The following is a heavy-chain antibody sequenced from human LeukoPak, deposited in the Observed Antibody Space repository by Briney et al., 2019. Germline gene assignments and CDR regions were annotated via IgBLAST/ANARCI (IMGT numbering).Heavy chain of an antibody. V-gene: IGHV1-69*02. Sequence: SVKVSCKASGGTFSSYTISWVRQAPGQGLEWMGRIIPILGIANYAQKFQGRVTITADKSTSTAYMELSSLRSEDTAVYYCARGRPDYDLWSGPFDYWGQGTLVTVSS. CDR1: GGTFSSYT. D-gene: IGHD3-3*01. J-gene: IGHJ4*02. CDR2: IIPILGIA. CDR3: ARGRPDYDLWSGPFDY.